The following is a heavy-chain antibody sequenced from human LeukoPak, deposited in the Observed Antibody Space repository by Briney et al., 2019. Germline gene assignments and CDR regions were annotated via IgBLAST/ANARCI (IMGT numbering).Heavy chain of an antibody. Sequence: ASVKVSCKASGYTFTGYYMHWVRQAPGQGLEWMGWINPNSGGTNYAQKLQGRVTMTTDTSTSTAYMELRSLRSDDTAVYYCARDRTIVVVVAATYYYGMDVWGQGTTVTVSS. J-gene: IGHJ6*02. CDR1: GYTFTGYY. D-gene: IGHD2-15*01. CDR3: ARDRTIVVVVAATYYYGMDV. V-gene: IGHV1-2*02. CDR2: INPNSGGT.